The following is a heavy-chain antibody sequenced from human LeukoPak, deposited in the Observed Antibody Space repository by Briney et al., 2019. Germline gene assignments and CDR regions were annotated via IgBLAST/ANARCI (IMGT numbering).Heavy chain of an antibody. CDR1: GYTFTGYY. J-gene: IGHJ4*02. CDR3: ARVYARYCSGGSCYSWLGY. D-gene: IGHD2-15*01. V-gene: IGHV1-2*02. Sequence: ASVKVSCKASGYTFTGYYMHWVRQAPGQGLEWMGWINPNSGGTNYAQKFQGRVTMTRDTSISTAYMELSRLRSDDTAVYYCARVYARYCSGGSCYSWLGYWGQGTLVTVSS. CDR2: INPNSGGT.